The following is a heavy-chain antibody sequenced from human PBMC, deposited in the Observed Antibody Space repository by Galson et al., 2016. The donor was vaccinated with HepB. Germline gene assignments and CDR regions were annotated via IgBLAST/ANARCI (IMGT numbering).Heavy chain of an antibody. V-gene: IGHV3-30-3*01. J-gene: IGHJ6*02. Sequence: SLRLSCAVSGFTFSTYAMHWVRQSPGKGLEWVAVISHDGRNKFYADSVKGRFTISRDSSKNTLLLQMNSLRAEDTAIFYCARDQWACGMDVWGQGTTVTVS. CDR2: ISHDGRNK. D-gene: IGHD1-26*01. CDR3: ARDQWACGMDV. CDR1: GFTFSTYA.